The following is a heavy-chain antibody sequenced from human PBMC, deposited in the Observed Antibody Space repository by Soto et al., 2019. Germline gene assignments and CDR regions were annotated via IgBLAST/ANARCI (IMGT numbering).Heavy chain of an antibody. J-gene: IGHJ4*02. Sequence: PGGSLRLSCAASGFTFSSYAMSWVRQAPGKGLEWVSGISGSTASTYYADSVKGRFTISRDNSKNTLYLQMNSLRAEDTAEYYCAKALPAAAVGPTLFDYWGQGTLVTVSS. D-gene: IGHD6-13*01. CDR3: AKALPAAAVGPTLFDY. V-gene: IGHV3-23*01. CDR2: ISGSTAST. CDR1: GFTFSSYA.